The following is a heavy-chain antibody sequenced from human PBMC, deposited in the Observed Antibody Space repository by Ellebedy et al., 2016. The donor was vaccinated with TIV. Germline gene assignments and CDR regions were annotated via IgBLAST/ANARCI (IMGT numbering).Heavy chain of an antibody. CDR2: IASSSDTK. V-gene: IGHV3-48*02. CDR3: ARDSLFGYFDH. Sequence: GESLKISXAASGFTFTNYGMSWVRQAPGKGLEWVSYIASSSDTKYYPDSVKGRFTMSRDNAKTSLYLQMSSLRDEDTAVYYCARDSLFGYFDHWGQGILVTVSS. J-gene: IGHJ4*02. D-gene: IGHD3-3*01. CDR1: GFTFTNYG.